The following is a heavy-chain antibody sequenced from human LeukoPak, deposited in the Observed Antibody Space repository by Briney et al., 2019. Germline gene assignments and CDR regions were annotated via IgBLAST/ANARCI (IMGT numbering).Heavy chain of an antibody. CDR1: GFTFSSYA. CDR3: AKWDCSGGSCYYPYAFDI. V-gene: IGHV3-23*01. D-gene: IGHD2-15*01. Sequence: GGSLRLSCAASGFTFSSYAMSWVRQAPGKGLEWVSAISGSGGSTYYADSVKGRFTISRDNSKNTLYLQMNSLRAEDTAVYYCAKWDCSGGSCYYPYAFDIWGQGTIVTVSS. CDR2: ISGSGGST. J-gene: IGHJ3*02.